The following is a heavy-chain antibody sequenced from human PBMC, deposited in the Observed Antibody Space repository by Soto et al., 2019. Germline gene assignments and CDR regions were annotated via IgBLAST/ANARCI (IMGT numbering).Heavy chain of an antibody. D-gene: IGHD3-10*01. CDR3: AHTLRRDFSSGSRFDP. Sequence: PTQTLTLTCTFSGFSLSTSGVGVGWIRQPPGKALEWLALIYWDDDKRYSPSLKSRLTITKDTSKNQVVLTMTNMDPVDTATYYCAHTLRRDFSSGSRFDPWGQGTLVTVSS. CDR2: IYWDDDK. J-gene: IGHJ5*02. V-gene: IGHV2-5*02. CDR1: GFSLSTSGVG.